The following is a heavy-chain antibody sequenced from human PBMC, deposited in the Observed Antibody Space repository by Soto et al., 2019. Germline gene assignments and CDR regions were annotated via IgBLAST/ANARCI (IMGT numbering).Heavy chain of an antibody. CDR1: GFTFSNAW. D-gene: IGHD3-22*01. J-gene: IGHJ3*02. Sequence: VGSLRLSCAASGFTFSNAWMNWVRQAPGKGLEWVGRIKSKTDGGTTDYAAPVKGRFTISRDDSKNTLYLQMNSLRVEDTAVYFCARGDYYDTSGPFSDAFDIWGQGTMVTVS. CDR3: ARGDYYDTSGPFSDAFDI. V-gene: IGHV3-15*07. CDR2: IKSKTDGGTT.